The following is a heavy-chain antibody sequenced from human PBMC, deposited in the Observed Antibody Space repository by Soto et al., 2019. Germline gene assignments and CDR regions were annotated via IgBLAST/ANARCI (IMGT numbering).Heavy chain of an antibody. Sequence: EVQLVESGGGLVQPGGSLRLSCAASGFTFSTFWMHWVRQTPGKGLVWVSRISSDGSTTHYADSVKGRFTISRDNAKDTLYLQMNGLRAEDTAVYYCARDLRPTDYWGQGTLVTGSS. J-gene: IGHJ4*02. V-gene: IGHV3-74*01. CDR3: ARDLRPTDY. CDR2: ISSDGSTT. CDR1: GFTFSTFW. D-gene: IGHD6-6*01.